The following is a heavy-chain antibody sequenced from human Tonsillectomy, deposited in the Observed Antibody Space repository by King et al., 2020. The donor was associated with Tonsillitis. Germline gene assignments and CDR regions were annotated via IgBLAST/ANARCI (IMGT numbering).Heavy chain of an antibody. V-gene: IGHV5-51*01. D-gene: IGHD1-7*01. CDR2: IYPGDSDS. CDR3: AGRYNWNFAGPFYFDY. J-gene: IGHJ4*02. CDR1: GYSFTSYW. Sequence: QLVQSGAEVKKPGESLKISCKGSGYSFTSYWIGWVRQMPGKGLEWMGLIYPGDSDSRYNPSSQGQVTISADKSISTAYLQWSSLKASDTAMYYCAGRYNWNFAGPFYFDYWGQGTLVTVSS.